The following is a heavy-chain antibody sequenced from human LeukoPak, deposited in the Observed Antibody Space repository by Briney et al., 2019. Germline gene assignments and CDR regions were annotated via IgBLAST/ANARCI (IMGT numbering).Heavy chain of an antibody. J-gene: IGHJ2*01. D-gene: IGHD2-2*01. V-gene: IGHV3-53*01. CDR3: ARTVVPAATDWYFDL. Sequence: PGGSLILSCAASGFTVSSNYMSWVRRAPGKGLEGVSGIYSGGSTYYADSVKGRFTISRDNSKNTLYLQMNSLRAEDTAVYYCARTVVPAATDWYFDLWGRGTLVTVSS. CDR1: GFTVSSNY. CDR2: IYSGGST.